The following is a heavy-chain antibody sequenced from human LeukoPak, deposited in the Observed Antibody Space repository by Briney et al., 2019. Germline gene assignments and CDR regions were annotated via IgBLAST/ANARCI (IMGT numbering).Heavy chain of an antibody. J-gene: IGHJ4*02. CDR1: GGSISSGSYY. CDR3: ARQHYSSGWMAFDY. D-gene: IGHD6-19*01. Sequence: PSETLSLTCTVSGGSISSGSYYWSWIRQPAGKGLEWIGRIYTSGSTNYNPSLKSRVTISVDTSKNQFSLKLSSVTAADTAVYYCARQHYSSGWMAFDYWGQGTLVTVSS. CDR2: IYTSGST. V-gene: IGHV4-61*02.